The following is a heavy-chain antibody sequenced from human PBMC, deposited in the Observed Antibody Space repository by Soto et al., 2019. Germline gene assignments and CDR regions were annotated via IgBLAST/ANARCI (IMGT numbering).Heavy chain of an antibody. J-gene: IGHJ6*02. CDR1: GFTFRTYA. CDR3: AKDLCSSSSCYYNYGMDV. Sequence: PGGSLRLSCAASGFTFRTYAMHWVRQAPGKGLEWVAVISHDGSNKYYADSVKGRFTISRDNSKNTLYLQMNSLRAEDTAVYYGAKDLCSSSSCYYNYGMDVWGQGTTVTVSS. CDR2: ISHDGSNK. V-gene: IGHV3-30*18. D-gene: IGHD2-2*01.